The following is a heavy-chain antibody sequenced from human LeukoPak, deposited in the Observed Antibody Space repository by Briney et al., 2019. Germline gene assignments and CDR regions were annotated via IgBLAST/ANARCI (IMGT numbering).Heavy chain of an antibody. CDR2: IKPGGSEK. CDR1: GFSFSSYW. Sequence: PGGSLRLSCAASGFSFSSYWMAWVRQSPGKGLEWVANIKPGGSEKYYVDSVKGRCTISRDNAKNALYLEVDSLRAADTAVYYCARERMYSGSGSTYPYYDYWGQGTLVTVSS. J-gene: IGHJ4*02. V-gene: IGHV3-7*01. CDR3: ARERMYSGSGSTYPYYDY. D-gene: IGHD3-10*01.